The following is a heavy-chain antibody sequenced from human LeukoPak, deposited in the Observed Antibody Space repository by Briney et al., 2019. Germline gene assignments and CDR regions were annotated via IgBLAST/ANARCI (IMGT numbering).Heavy chain of an antibody. CDR2: ISYDGSNK. CDR1: GFTFSSYA. J-gene: IGHJ5*02. D-gene: IGHD2-15*01. Sequence: GGSLRLSCAASGFTFSSYAMHWVRQAPGKGLEWVAVISYDGSNKYYADSVKGRFTISRDNSKNTLYLQMNSLRAEDTAVYYCASLEIVVMVAVPFDSNWFDPWGQGTLVTVSS. CDR3: ASLEIVVMVAVPFDSNWFDP. V-gene: IGHV3-30-3*01.